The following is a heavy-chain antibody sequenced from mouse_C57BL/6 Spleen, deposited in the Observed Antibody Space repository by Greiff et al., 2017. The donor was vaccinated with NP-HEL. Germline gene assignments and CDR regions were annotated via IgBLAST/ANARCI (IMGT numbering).Heavy chain of an antibody. CDR3: ARYRYDYDGLAY. CDR2: IRNKANGYTT. D-gene: IGHD2-4*01. CDR1: GFTFTDYY. J-gene: IGHJ3*01. V-gene: IGHV7-3*01. Sequence: EVQVVESGGGLVQPGGSLSLSCAASGFTFTDYYMSWVRQPPGKALEWLGFIRNKANGYTTEYSASVKGRFTISRDNSQSILYLQMKEMRDEDSAKEYCARYRYDYDGLAYWGKGTLVTVSA.